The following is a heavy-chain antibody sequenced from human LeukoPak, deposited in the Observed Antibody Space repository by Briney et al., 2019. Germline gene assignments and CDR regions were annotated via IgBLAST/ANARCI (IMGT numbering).Heavy chain of an antibody. CDR1: GGFISSCY. V-gene: IGHV4-59*01. CDR2: IYYSGIT. Sequence: PSETLSSTCAVSGGFISSCYWCWIRQPPGKGLEWIAYIYYSGITNYNPSLKSRVTISVDTSKNQFSLKLSSVTAADTAVYYCARHYAGAFDLWGPGTMVTVSS. CDR3: ARHYAGAFDL. D-gene: IGHD4-17*01. J-gene: IGHJ3*01.